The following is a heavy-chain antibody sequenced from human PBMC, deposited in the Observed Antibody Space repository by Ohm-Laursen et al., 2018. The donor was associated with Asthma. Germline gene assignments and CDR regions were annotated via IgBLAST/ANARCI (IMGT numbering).Heavy chain of an antibody. V-gene: IGHV3-9*01. Sequence: SLRLSCAASGFTFDDYAMHWVRQAPGKGLEWVSGISWNSGSIGYADSVKGRFTISRDNAKNSLYLQMNSLRAEDTALYYCAKGINDQIVVVVAATHGSAFDIWGQGTMVTVSS. CDR3: AKGINDQIVVVVAATHGSAFDI. D-gene: IGHD2-15*01. CDR1: GFTFDDYA. CDR2: ISWNSGSI. J-gene: IGHJ3*02.